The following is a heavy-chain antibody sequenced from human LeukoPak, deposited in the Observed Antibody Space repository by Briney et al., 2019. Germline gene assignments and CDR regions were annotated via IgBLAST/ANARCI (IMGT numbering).Heavy chain of an antibody. CDR3: AREGGVATIGYYYGMDV. V-gene: IGHV4-61*01. CDR2: IYYSGST. Sequence: SETLSLTCTVSGGSVCSGSYYWSWIRQPPGKGLEWIGYIYYSGSTNYNPSLKSRVTISVDTSKNQFSLKLSSVTAADTAVYYCAREGGVATIGYYYGMDVWGQGTTVTVSS. D-gene: IGHD5-12*01. J-gene: IGHJ6*02. CDR1: GGSVCSGSYY.